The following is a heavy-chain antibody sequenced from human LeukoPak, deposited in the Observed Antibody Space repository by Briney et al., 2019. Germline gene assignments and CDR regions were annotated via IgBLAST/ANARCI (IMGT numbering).Heavy chain of an antibody. CDR2: ISSSSSYI. CDR3: ASSGVLLWFGELSINYYYYYMDV. V-gene: IGHV3-21*01. Sequence: PGGTLRLSCAASGFTFDDYGMNWVRQAPGKGLEWVSSISSSSSYIYYADSVKGRFTISRDNAKNSLYLQMNSLRAEDTAVYYCASSGVLLWFGELSINYYYYYMDVWGKGTTVTVSS. D-gene: IGHD3-10*01. J-gene: IGHJ6*03. CDR1: GFTFDDYG.